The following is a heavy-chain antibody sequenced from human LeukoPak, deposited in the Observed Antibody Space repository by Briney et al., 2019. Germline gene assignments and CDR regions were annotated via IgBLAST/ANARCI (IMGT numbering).Heavy chain of an antibody. V-gene: IGHV4-39*01. CDR3: ARFGSGWYYFDS. CDR2: IYYTGNA. D-gene: IGHD6-19*01. CDR1: GGSISSSSTY. Sequence: SETLSLTCTLSGGSISSSSTYWGWIRQPPGRGLEWIGSIYYTGNAYNSPSLKSRVTMSVDMSKNQLSLKLSSVTAADTAVYYCARFGSGWYYFDSWGQGTLVTVSS. J-gene: IGHJ4*02.